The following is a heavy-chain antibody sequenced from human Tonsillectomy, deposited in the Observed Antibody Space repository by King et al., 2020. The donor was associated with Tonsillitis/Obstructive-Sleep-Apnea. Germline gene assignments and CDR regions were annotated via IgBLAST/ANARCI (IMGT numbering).Heavy chain of an antibody. D-gene: IGHD3-10*01. J-gene: IGHJ4*02. CDR2: INHSRGT. CDR1: GVSFSAYY. CDR3: ARVGRLHDIDH. V-gene: IGHV4-34*01. Sequence: VQLQQWGAGLLKPSETLSLTCAVYGVSFSAYYWSWIRQPPGKGLEWFVVINHSRGTIYIQYLKSRITISVDTSKNKFSLKLSSVTAADTAVYFCARVGRLHDIDHWGQGILVTVSS.